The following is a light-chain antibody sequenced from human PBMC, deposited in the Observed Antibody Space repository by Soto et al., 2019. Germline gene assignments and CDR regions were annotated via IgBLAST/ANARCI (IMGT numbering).Light chain of an antibody. J-gene: IGKJ5*01. V-gene: IGKV1D-12*01. Sequence: DIQMTQSPSSVSASVGDRVIITCRASQGIKSWLAWYQQKPGSAPKLLIYDANTLQSGVPSRFNGSGSGTDFILTIRSLQPEDCATYYCQQADSFPITFGQGTRLEIK. CDR2: DAN. CDR1: QGIKSW. CDR3: QQADSFPIT.